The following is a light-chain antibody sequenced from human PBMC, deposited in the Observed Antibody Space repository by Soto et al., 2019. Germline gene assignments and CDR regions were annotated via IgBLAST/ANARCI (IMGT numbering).Light chain of an antibody. CDR2: EVS. V-gene: IGLV2-14*01. CDR3: QVWDSISDHVV. J-gene: IGLJ2*01. Sequence: QSALTQPASVSGSPGQSITISCTGTSRDIGNYNYVSWYQQLPGKAPKLVIYEVSNRPSGISDRFSGSKSGNTATLTISRVAAGDEADYYCQVWDSISDHVVFGGGTKLTVL. CDR1: SRDIGNYNY.